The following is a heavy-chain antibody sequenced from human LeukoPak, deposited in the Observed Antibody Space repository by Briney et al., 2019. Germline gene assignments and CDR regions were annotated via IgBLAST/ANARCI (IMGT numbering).Heavy chain of an antibody. V-gene: IGHV1-8*03. CDR3: ARGWELLPFDY. Sequence: VASVKVSCKASGYTFTSYDINWVRQATGQGLEWMGWMNPNSGNTGYAQKFQGRVTITRNTSISTAYMGLSSLRSEDTAVYYCARGWELLPFDYWGQGTLVTVSS. D-gene: IGHD1-26*01. CDR2: MNPNSGNT. CDR1: GYTFTSYD. J-gene: IGHJ4*02.